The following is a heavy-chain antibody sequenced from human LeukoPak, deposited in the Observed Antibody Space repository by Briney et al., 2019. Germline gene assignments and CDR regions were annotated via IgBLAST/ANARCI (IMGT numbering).Heavy chain of an antibody. Sequence: SETLSLTCAVSGYSISSGYYWGWIRQPPGKGLEWIGSIYHSGSTYYNPSLKSRVTISVDTSKNQFSLKLSSVTAADTAVYYCAREDAAMYYSDYWGQGTLVTVSS. CDR2: IYHSGST. J-gene: IGHJ4*02. CDR1: GYSISSGYY. CDR3: AREDAAMYYSDY. D-gene: IGHD2-2*01. V-gene: IGHV4-38-2*02.